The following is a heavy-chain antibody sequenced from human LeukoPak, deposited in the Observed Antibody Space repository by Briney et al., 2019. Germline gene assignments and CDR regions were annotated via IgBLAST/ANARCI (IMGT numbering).Heavy chain of an antibody. V-gene: IGHV4-59*01. CDR1: GGSISSYY. CDR2: IYYSGST. CDR3: ARIRGSSGWSNWFDP. J-gene: IGHJ5*02. Sequence: PSETLSLTCTVSGGSISSYYWSWIRQPPGKGLEWIGYIYYSGSTNYNPSLKSRVTISVDTSKNQFSLKLSSVTAADTAVYYCARIRGSSGWSNWFDPWGQGTLVTVSS. D-gene: IGHD6-19*01.